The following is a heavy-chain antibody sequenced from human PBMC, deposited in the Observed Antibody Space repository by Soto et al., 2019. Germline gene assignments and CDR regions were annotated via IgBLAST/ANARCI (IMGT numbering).Heavy chain of an antibody. CDR1: GGTFSSYT. CDR2: IIPILGIA. D-gene: IGHD3-10*01. Sequence: SAKVCCKASGGTFSSYTISWVRQAPGQGLEWMGRIIPILGIANYAQKFQGRVTITADKSTSTAYMELSSLRSEDTAVYYCASSPPMVRGVITPRAKNWFDPWGQGTLVTVSS. J-gene: IGHJ5*02. CDR3: ASSPPMVRGVITPRAKNWFDP. V-gene: IGHV1-69*02.